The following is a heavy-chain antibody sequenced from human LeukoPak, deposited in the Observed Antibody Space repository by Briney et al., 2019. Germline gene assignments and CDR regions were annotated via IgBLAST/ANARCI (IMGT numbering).Heavy chain of an antibody. J-gene: IGHJ4*02. V-gene: IGHV4-59*01. D-gene: IGHD3-22*01. Sequence: SETLSLTCTVSGGSISSYYWSWIRQPPGKGLEWIGYIYYCGSTNYNPSLKSRVTISIDTSKNQFSLKLSSVTAADTAVYYCAIYDSSGYYPDYWGQGALVTVSS. CDR2: IYYCGST. CDR1: GGSISSYY. CDR3: AIYDSSGYYPDY.